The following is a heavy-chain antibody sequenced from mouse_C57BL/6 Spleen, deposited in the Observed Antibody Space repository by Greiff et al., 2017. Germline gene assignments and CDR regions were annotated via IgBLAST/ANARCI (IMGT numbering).Heavy chain of an antibody. J-gene: IGHJ4*01. CDR3: ASSVYYRGYYAMDY. CDR2: ILPGSGST. D-gene: IGHD2-14*01. CDR1: GYTFTGYW. Sequence: VQLQQSGAELMKPGASVKLSCKATGYTFTGYWIEWVKQRPGHGLEWIGEILPGSGSTNYNEKFKGKATFTADKSSNTAYMQLSSLTTEDSAIYYGASSVYYRGYYAMDYWGQGTSVTVSS. V-gene: IGHV1-9*01.